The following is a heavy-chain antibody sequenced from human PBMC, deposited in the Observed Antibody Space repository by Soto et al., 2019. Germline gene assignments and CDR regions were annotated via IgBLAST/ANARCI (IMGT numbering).Heavy chain of an antibody. D-gene: IGHD3-22*01. V-gene: IGHV5-10-1*01. J-gene: IGHJ4*02. CDR1: GYSFASYL. Sequence: PXESLKNYRQGSGYSFASYLLIWVRQMPGKGLEWMGRIDPSDSYTNYSPSFQGHVTISADKSISTAYLQWSSLKASDTAMYYCATFHYASSGYYWQFDYWGQGTLVTVSS. CDR3: ATFHYASSGYYWQFDY. CDR2: IDPSDSYT.